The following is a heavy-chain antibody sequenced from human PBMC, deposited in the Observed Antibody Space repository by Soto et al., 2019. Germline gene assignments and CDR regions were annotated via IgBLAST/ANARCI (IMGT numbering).Heavy chain of an antibody. V-gene: IGHV3-23*01. CDR2: ISGSGGTT. CDR3: AKSKTDLRVTVFGLFIVSDF. D-gene: IGHD3-3*01. CDR1: GFAFDNYA. Sequence: EVQLLESGGSLVQPGGSLRLSCAASGFAFDNYAMIWVRQAPEKGLKWVSGISGSGGTTYYADYVKDRFTISRDNSKNTVFLQMNSLRAEDTAVYYCAKSKTDLRVTVFGLFIVSDFWGQGSLVTVSS. J-gene: IGHJ4*02.